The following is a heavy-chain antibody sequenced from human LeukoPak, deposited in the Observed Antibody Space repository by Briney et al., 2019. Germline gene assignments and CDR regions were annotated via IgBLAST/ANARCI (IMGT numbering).Heavy chain of an antibody. V-gene: IGHV3-30*03. J-gene: IGHJ6*03. CDR3: ARDARGTIVATIMHYYYYMDV. D-gene: IGHD5-12*01. CDR1: GFTFSSYG. CDR2: ISYDGSNK. Sequence: PGGSLRLSCAASGFTFSSYGMHWVRQAPGKGLEWVAVISYDGSNKYYADSVKGRFTISRDNSKSMMYLGMNSLRAEDTAVYYCARDARGTIVATIMHYYYYMDVWGKGTTVTISS.